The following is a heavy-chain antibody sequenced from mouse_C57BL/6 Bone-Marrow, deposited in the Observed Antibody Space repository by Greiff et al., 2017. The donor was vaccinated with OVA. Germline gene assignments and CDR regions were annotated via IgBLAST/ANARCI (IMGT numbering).Heavy chain of an antibody. D-gene: IGHD2-5*01. J-gene: IGHJ1*03. Sequence: EVQLQESGGGLVKPGGSLKLSCAASGFTFSSYAMSWVRQTPEKRLEWVATISDGGSYTYYPDNVKGRFTISRDNAKNNLYLQMSHLMSEDTAMYYCARGYSNYLWFFDVWRTETTVTVSS. CDR3: ARGYSNYLWFFDV. CDR2: ISDGGSYT. V-gene: IGHV5-4*01. CDR1: GFTFSSYA.